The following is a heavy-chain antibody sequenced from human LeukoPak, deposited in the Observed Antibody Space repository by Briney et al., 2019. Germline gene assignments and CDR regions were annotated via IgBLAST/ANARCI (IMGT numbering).Heavy chain of an antibody. CDR3: AKDGYCSSTSCLTP. V-gene: IGHV3-30*18. CDR2: ISYDGSNK. Sequence: GGSLRLSCAASGFTFSSYGMHWVRQAPGKGLEWVAVISYDGSNKYYADSVKGRFTISRDNSTNTLYLQMNSLRAEDTAVYYCAKDGYCSSTSCLTPWGQGTLVTVSS. D-gene: IGHD2-2*03. CDR1: GFTFSSYG. J-gene: IGHJ5*02.